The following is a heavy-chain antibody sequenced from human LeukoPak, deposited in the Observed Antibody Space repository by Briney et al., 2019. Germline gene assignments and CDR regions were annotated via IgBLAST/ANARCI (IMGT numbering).Heavy chain of an antibody. V-gene: IGHV3-48*01. CDR3: ARVGYCSSTSCRSQK. J-gene: IGHJ4*02. CDR2: ISSSSSTI. CDR1: GFTFSSYS. Sequence: PGGSLRLSCAASGFTFSSYSMNWVRQAPGKGLEWVSYISSSSSTIYYADSVKGRFTISRDNAKNSLYLRMNSLRAEDTAVYYCARVGYCSSTSCRSQKWGQGTLVTVSS. D-gene: IGHD2-2*01.